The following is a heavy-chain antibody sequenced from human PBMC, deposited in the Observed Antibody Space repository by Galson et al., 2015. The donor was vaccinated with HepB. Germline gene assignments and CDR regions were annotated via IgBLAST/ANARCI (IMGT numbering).Heavy chain of an antibody. J-gene: IGHJ3*02. CDR1: GFTFSSYA. V-gene: IGHV3-30-3*01. CDR2: ISYDGSKK. Sequence: SLRLSCAASGFTFSSYAMHWVRQAPGKGLEWVAVISYDGSKKYYADSVKGRFTISRDNSKNTLYLQMNSLRAEDTAVYYCARDTRPTYYYDSSGYYSDAFDIWGQGTMVTVSS. CDR3: ARDTRPTYYYDSSGYYSDAFDI. D-gene: IGHD3-22*01.